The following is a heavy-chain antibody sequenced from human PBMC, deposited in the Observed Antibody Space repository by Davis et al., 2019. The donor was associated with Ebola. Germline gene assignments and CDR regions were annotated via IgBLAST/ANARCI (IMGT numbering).Heavy chain of an antibody. CDR2: IRGRGGST. CDR3: ASNYYAMDV. Sequence: GESLKISCAASGFTFSSYGMNWVRQAPGKGLEWVSTIRGRGGSTHYADSVKGRFTISRDNSKNTLYLQMNSLRAEDTAVYYCASNYYAMDVWGQGTTVTVSS. CDR1: GFTFSSYG. V-gene: IGHV3-23*01. J-gene: IGHJ6*02.